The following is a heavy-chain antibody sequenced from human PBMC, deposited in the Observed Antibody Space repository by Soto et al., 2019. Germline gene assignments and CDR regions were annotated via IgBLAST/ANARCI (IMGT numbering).Heavy chain of an antibody. CDR2: IFFTGAT. V-gene: IGHV4-39*01. CDR3: ARLTSRIAAASHGRSNWLDT. Sequence: SETLSLTCTVSGASISSSSHFWGWIRQPPGKGLEWIADIFFTGATYYNPSLRSRVTISLDTSKEQFSLKLSSVTAADTAVYYCARLTSRIAAASHGRSNWLDTWGPGTLVTVSS. J-gene: IGHJ5*02. D-gene: IGHD6-25*01. CDR1: GASISSSSHF.